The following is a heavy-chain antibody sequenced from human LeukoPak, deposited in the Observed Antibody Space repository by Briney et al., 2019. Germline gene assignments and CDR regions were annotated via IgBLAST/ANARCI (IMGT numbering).Heavy chain of an antibody. Sequence: PGGSLRLSCAASGFTFSDHYMDWVRQAPGKGLEWVGRTRNKANSYTTEYAASVKGRFTISRDDSKNSLYLQMNSLKTEDTAVYYCARAPLPFGFDALDIWGQGTMVTVSS. CDR1: GFTFSDHY. D-gene: IGHD3-10*01. V-gene: IGHV3-72*01. J-gene: IGHJ3*02. CDR2: TRNKANSYTT. CDR3: ARAPLPFGFDALDI.